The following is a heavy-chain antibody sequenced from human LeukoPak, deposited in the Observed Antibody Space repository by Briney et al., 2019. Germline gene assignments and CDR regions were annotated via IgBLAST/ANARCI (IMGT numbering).Heavy chain of an antibody. Sequence: PSETLSLTCAVSGGSINSDYWWSWVRQPPGEGLEWIAEIYQRESPNYNPSLKSRVTISLDKARNQFSLKLTSVTAADTAVYYCARCRPFCLDYWGQGILVTVSS. CDR3: ARCRPFCLDY. CDR2: IYQRESP. CDR1: GGSINSDYW. J-gene: IGHJ4*02. V-gene: IGHV4-4*02.